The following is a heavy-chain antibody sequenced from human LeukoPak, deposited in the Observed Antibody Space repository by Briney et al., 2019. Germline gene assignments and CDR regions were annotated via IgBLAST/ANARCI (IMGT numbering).Heavy chain of an antibody. Sequence: GGSLRLSCAASGFTFSSYAMSWVRQAPGKGLEWVSAIGGSGGSTYYADSVKGRFTISRDNSKNTLYLQMNSLRAEDTAVYYCARAYYDFWSGYGYWGQGTLVTVSS. CDR3: ARAYYDFWSGYGY. CDR1: GFTFSSYA. D-gene: IGHD3-3*01. CDR2: IGGSGGST. V-gene: IGHV3-23*01. J-gene: IGHJ4*02.